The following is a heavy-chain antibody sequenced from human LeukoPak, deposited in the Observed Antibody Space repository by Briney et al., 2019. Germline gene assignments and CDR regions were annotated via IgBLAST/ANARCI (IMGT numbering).Heavy chain of an antibody. V-gene: IGHV3-7*01. D-gene: IGHD3-3*01. J-gene: IGHJ4*02. CDR3: ARDTTYYDFWSGYHTYFDY. CDR2: IKQDGSEK. CDR1: GFTFNSYW. Sequence: GGSLRLSCAASGFTFNSYWMSWVRQAPGKGLEWVANIKQDGSEKYYVDSVKGRFTISRDNAKNSLYLQMSSLRAEDTAVYYCARDTTYYDFWSGYHTYFDYWGRGTLVTVSS.